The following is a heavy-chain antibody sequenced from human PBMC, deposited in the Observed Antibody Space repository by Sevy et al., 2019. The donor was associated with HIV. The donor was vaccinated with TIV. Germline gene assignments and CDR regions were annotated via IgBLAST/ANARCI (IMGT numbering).Heavy chain of an antibody. CDR1: RFTFRDYA. D-gene: IGHD2-15*01. CDR2: ISGGGGTT. Sequence: GGSLRLSCTASRFTFRDYAMTWVRQAPGKGLEWVSTISGGGGTTDYTDSVKGRFTISRDNSKNMLYLHMNRLRAEDTAVYYCAKAYCCGGGCYSNLDYWGQGALVTVSS. V-gene: IGHV3-23*01. J-gene: IGHJ4*02. CDR3: AKAYCCGGGCYSNLDY.